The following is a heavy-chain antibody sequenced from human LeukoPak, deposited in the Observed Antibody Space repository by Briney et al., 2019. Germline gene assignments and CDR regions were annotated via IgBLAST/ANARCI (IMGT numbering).Heavy chain of an antibody. V-gene: IGHV3-7*01. CDR3: ARDRTAVKRSVTPIY. D-gene: IGHD4-23*01. J-gene: IGHJ4*02. CDR1: GFTFSSYW. Sequence: GGSLRLSCAASGFTFSSYWMSWVRQAPGKGLEWVANIKQDGSEKYYVDSVKGRFTISRDNAKNSLYLQMNSLRAEDTAVYYCARDRTAVKRSVTPIYWGQGTLVTVSS. CDR2: IKQDGSEK.